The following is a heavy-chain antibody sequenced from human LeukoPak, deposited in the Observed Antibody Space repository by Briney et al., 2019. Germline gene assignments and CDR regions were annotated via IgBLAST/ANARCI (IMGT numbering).Heavy chain of an antibody. J-gene: IGHJ4*02. CDR3: ARYNGSGSYYSY. V-gene: IGHV4-30-2*01. CDR1: GGSISSGGYY. D-gene: IGHD3-10*01. CDR2: IYHSGST. Sequence: SETLSLTCTVSGGSISSGGYYWSWIRQPPGKGLEWIGYIYHSGSTYYNPSLKSRVTISVDRSKNQFSLKLSSVTAADTAVYYCARYNGSGSYYSYWGQGTLVTVSS.